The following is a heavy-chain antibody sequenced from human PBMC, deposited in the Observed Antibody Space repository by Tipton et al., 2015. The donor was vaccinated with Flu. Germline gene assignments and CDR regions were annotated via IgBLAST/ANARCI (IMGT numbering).Heavy chain of an antibody. J-gene: IGHJ5*02. CDR3: ARVEWFDP. CDR1: GGSFSGYY. D-gene: IGHD5-24*01. Sequence: TLSLTCAVYGGSFSGYYWSWIRQPPGKGLEWIGEINHSGSTNYNPSLKSRVTISVDTSKNRFSLKLSSVTAADTAVYYCARVEWFDPWGQGTLVTVSS. CDR2: INHSGST. V-gene: IGHV4-34*01.